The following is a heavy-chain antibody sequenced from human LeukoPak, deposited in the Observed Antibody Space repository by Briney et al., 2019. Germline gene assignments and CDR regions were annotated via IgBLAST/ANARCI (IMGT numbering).Heavy chain of an antibody. J-gene: IGHJ4*01. V-gene: IGHV3-21*01. CDR3: ARDPNYYDSSGYYGLSFDY. CDR2: ISSSSSYI. Sequence: GGSLRLSCAASGFTFSSYSMNWVRQAPGKGLEWVSSISSSSSYIYYADSVKGRFTISRDNAKNSLYLQMNSLRAEDTAVYYCARDPNYYDSSGYYGLSFDYWGQEPWSASPQ. CDR1: GFTFSSYS. D-gene: IGHD3-22*01.